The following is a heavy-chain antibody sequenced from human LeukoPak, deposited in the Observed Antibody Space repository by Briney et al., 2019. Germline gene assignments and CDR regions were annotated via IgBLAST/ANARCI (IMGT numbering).Heavy chain of an antibody. J-gene: IGHJ3*02. Sequence: GGSLRLSCAASGFIFSTYSMNWVRQAPGKGLEWVSSISSSTSYIYYADSVKGRFTISRDNAKNSLYLQMNSLRPEDTSVYYCATSYGDYGDDAFDIWGQGTMVTVSS. D-gene: IGHD4-17*01. V-gene: IGHV3-21*01. CDR3: ATSYGDYGDDAFDI. CDR2: ISSSTSYI. CDR1: GFIFSTYS.